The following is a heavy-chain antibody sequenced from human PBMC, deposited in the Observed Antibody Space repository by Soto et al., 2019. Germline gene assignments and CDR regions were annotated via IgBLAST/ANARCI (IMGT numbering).Heavy chain of an antibody. CDR3: AKDIENYLFGMDV. V-gene: IGHV3-9*01. J-gene: IGHJ6*02. Sequence: PGGSLRLSCAASGFTFMSYAMHWVRQAPGKGLEWVSGISWNSGSVDYGDSVKGRFTISRDNGKNSLYLQMNNLRVEDTALYYCAKDIENYLFGMDVWGQGTTVTVSS. CDR1: GFTFMSYA. CDR2: ISWNSGSV.